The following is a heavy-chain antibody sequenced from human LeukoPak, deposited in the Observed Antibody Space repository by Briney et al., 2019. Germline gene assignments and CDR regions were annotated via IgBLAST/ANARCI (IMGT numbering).Heavy chain of an antibody. Sequence: GGSLSLSCAASGFTFSSYAVHWVRQAPGKGLEWVAVISYDGSNKYYADSVKGRFAISRDNSKNTLYLQMNSLRAEDTAVYYCASSITIFGVDWGQGTLVTVSS. CDR3: ASSITIFGVD. CDR1: GFTFSSYA. CDR2: ISYDGSNK. D-gene: IGHD3-3*01. J-gene: IGHJ4*02. V-gene: IGHV3-30*09.